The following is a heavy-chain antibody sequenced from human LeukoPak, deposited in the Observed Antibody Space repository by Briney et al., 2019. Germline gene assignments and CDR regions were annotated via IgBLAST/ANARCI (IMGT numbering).Heavy chain of an antibody. Sequence: ASVKVSCKASGYTFTSYGIGWVRQAPGQGLEWMGWISAYNGNTNYAQKLQGRVTMTTDTSTSTAYMELRSLRSDDTAVYYCASVGYCSGGSCYGADYWGQGTLVTVSS. V-gene: IGHV1-18*01. D-gene: IGHD2-15*01. CDR3: ASVGYCSGGSCYGADY. CDR1: GYTFTSYG. CDR2: ISAYNGNT. J-gene: IGHJ4*02.